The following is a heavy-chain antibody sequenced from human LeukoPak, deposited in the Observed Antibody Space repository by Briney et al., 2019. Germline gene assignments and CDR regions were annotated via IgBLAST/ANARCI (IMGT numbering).Heavy chain of an antibody. J-gene: IGHJ4*02. CDR3: AAAAGTPKAYYFDY. CDR2: IYYSGST. CDR1: GGSISSSSYY. V-gene: IGHV4-39*01. D-gene: IGHD6-13*01. Sequence: SETLSLTCTVSGGSISSSSYYWGWIRQPPGKGLEWIGSIYYSGSTYYNPSLKSRVTISVDTSKNQFSLKLSSVTAADTAVYYCAAAAGTPKAYYFDYWGQGTLVTVSS.